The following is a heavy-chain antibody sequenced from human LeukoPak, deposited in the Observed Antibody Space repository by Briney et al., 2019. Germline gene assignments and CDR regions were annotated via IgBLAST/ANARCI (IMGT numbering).Heavy chain of an antibody. V-gene: IGHV3-23*01. Sequence: PGGSLRLSCAASGFTFSSYGMSWVRQAPGKGLEWVSAISGSGGSTYYADSVKGRFTISRDNSKNTLYLQMNSLRAEDTAVYYCAKEEYYDILTGVDYWGQGTLVTVSS. CDR2: ISGSGGST. CDR1: GFTFSSYG. J-gene: IGHJ4*02. CDR3: AKEEYYDILTGVDY. D-gene: IGHD3-9*01.